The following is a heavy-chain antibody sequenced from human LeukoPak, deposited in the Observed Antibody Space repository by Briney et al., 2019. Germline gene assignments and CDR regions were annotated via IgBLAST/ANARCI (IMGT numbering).Heavy chain of an antibody. Sequence: SETLSLTCAVYGGSFSGYYWSWIRQPPGKGLEWIREINHSGSTNYNPSLKSRVTMSVDTSKNQFSLKLSSVTAADTAVYYCARGQGTVTTRLGYFDLWGRGTLVTVSS. CDR1: GGSFSGYY. V-gene: IGHV4-34*01. CDR2: INHSGST. J-gene: IGHJ2*01. CDR3: ARGQGTVTTRLGYFDL. D-gene: IGHD4-17*01.